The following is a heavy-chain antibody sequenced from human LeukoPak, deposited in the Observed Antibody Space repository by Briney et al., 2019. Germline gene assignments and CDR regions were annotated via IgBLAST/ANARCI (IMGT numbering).Heavy chain of an antibody. CDR2: INTNTGNP. CDR1: GYTFTSYA. CDR3: ARSDQVAAFDY. V-gene: IGHV7-4-1*02. J-gene: IGHJ4*02. D-gene: IGHD6-19*01. Sequence: ASVKVSCKASGYTFTSYAIHWVRQAPGQRLEWMGWINTNTGNPTYAQGFTGRFVFSLDTSVSTAYLQISSLKAEDTAVYYCARSDQVAAFDYWGQGTLVTVSS.